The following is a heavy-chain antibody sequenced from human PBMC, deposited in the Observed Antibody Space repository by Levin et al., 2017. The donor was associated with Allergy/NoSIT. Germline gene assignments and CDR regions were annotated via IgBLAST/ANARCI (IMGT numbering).Heavy chain of an antibody. D-gene: IGHD6-19*01. V-gene: IGHV4-59*01. Sequence: SQTLSLTCTVSGGSISSYYWSWIRQPPGKGLEWIGYIYYSGSTNYNPSLKSRVTISVDTSKNQFSLKLSSVTAADTAVYYCAASRGYSYSSGWYTDYYYYGMDVWGQGTTVTVSS. CDR1: GGSISSYY. CDR3: AASRGYSYSSGWYTDYYYYGMDV. CDR2: IYYSGST. J-gene: IGHJ6*02.